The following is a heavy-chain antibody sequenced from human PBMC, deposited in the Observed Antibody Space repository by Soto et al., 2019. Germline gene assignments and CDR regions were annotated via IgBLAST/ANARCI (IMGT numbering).Heavy chain of an antibody. CDR3: ASHAVHSSGFTDY. Sequence: SETLSLTCIFSGGSISSSSYYWGWIRHPPGKGLEWIGSIYYSGSTYYNPSLKSRVTISVDTSKNQFSLKLSSVTAADTAVYYCASHAVHSSGFTDYWGQGTLVTVSS. V-gene: IGHV4-39*01. J-gene: IGHJ4*02. CDR2: IYYSGST. CDR1: GGSISSSSYY. D-gene: IGHD6-19*01.